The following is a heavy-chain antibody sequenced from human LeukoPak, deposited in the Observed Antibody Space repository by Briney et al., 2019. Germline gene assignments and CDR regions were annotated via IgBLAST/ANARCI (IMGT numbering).Heavy chain of an antibody. CDR3: ARGRLTTIGNYYYYMDV. D-gene: IGHD5-12*01. CDR1: GGSFSGYY. Sequence: PSETLSLTCAVYGGSFSGYYWSWIRQPPGKGLEWIGVINHSGSTNYNPSLKSRVTISVDTSKNQFSLKLSSVTAADTAVYYCARGRLTTIGNYYYYMDVWGKGTTVTVSS. J-gene: IGHJ6*03. V-gene: IGHV4-34*01. CDR2: INHSGST.